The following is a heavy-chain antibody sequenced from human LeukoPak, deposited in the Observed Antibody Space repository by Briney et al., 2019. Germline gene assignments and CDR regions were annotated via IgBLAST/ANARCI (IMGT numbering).Heavy chain of an antibody. J-gene: IGHJ3*02. CDR1: GFTFSSYA. CDR3: AKGGGYSRNAFDI. Sequence: DPGGSLRLSCAASGFTFSSYALSWVSQPPGKGLEWVSTISAPGGNTYYADSVTGRFTISRDSSKSTLYLQMDSLRAEDTAVYYCAKGGGYSRNAFDIWGQGTMVTVSS. D-gene: IGHD2-15*01. CDR2: ISAPGGNT. V-gene: IGHV3-23*01.